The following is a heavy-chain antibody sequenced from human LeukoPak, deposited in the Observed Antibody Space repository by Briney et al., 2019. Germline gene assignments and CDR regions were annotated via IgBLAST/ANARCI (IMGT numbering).Heavy chain of an antibody. CDR3: VRDAGFRGIAAAGTSAFDI. CDR2: INHSGST. V-gene: IGHV4-34*01. CDR1: GGSFSGYY. J-gene: IGHJ3*02. D-gene: IGHD6-13*01. Sequence: PSETRSLTCAVYGGSFSGYYWSWIRQPPGKELEWIGEINHSGSTNYNPSLKSRVTISVDTSKNQFSLKLSSVTAADTAVYYCVRDAGFRGIAAAGTSAFDIWGQGTMVTVSS.